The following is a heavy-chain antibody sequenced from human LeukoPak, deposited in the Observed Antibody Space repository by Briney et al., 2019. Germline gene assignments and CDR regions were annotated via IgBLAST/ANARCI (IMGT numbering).Heavy chain of an antibody. J-gene: IGHJ4*02. CDR1: GYKFTNYW. Sequence: GESLKISCKGSGYKFTNYWIVWVRQMPGKGLEWTGIIYPDDSNTRYSPSFQGQVTISVDKSFSTAYLQWNSLKASDTAMYYCALQPGYCSSASCSHFDFWGQGTLVTVSS. CDR2: IYPDDSNT. CDR3: ALQPGYCSSASCSHFDF. V-gene: IGHV5-51*01. D-gene: IGHD2-2*01.